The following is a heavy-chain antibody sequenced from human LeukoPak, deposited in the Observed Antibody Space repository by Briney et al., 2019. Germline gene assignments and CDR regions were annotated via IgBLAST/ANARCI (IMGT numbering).Heavy chain of an antibody. CDR3: AREPVEMATSLDY. CDR2: INTNTGNP. CDR1: GYTFTSYA. Sequence: ASVKVSRKASGYTFTSYAMNWVRQAPGQGLEWMGWINTNTGNPTYAQGFTGRFVFSLDTSVSTAYLQISSLKAEDTPVYYCAREPVEMATSLDYWGQGTLVTVSS. J-gene: IGHJ4*02. V-gene: IGHV7-4-1*02. D-gene: IGHD5-24*01.